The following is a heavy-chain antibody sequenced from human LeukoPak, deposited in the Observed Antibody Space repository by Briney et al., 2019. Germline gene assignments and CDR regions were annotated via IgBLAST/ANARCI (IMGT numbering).Heavy chain of an antibody. CDR3: ATDGAGHSYYYYMDV. CDR2: FDPEDGET. V-gene: IGHV1-24*01. D-gene: IGHD1-26*01. CDR1: GYTLTELS. J-gene: IGHJ6*03. Sequence: GASVKVSCKVSGYTLTELSMHWVRQAPGKGLEWMGGFDPEDGETIYAQKFQGRVTMTEDTSTDTAYMELSSLRSEDTAVYYCATDGAGHSYYYYMDVWGKGTTVTVSS.